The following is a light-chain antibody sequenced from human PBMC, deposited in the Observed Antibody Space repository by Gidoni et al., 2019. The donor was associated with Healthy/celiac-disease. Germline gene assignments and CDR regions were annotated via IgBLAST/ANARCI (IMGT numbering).Light chain of an antibody. CDR3: QQRSNWPPFT. CDR1: QSVSSY. CDR2: DAS. V-gene: IGKV3-11*01. J-gene: IGKJ5*01. Sequence: EIVLTQSPATLSLSPGERATLSCRASQSVSSYLAWYQQQPGQAPRLLLYDASNRATGIPARFSGSGSGTDFTLTISSLEPEDFAFYYCQQRSNWPPFTFGQGTRLEIK.